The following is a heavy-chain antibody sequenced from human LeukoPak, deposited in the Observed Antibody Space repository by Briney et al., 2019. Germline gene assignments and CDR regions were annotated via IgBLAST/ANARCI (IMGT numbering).Heavy chain of an antibody. CDR3: ATEKPYYYDSSGFLDY. V-gene: IGHV4-39*07. D-gene: IGHD3-22*01. J-gene: IGHJ4*02. CDR2: ISYSGTT. Sequence: SETLSLTCTVSGGSISSSNYFWGWVRQPPGKGLEWIGTISYSGTTHDNPSLKSRVIISVDTSKKQFSLRLSSVTAADTAAYYCATEKPYYYDSSGFLDYWGQGTLVTVSS. CDR1: GGSISSSNYF.